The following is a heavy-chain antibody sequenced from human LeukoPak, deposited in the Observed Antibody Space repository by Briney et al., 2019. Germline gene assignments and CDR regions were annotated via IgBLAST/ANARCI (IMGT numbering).Heavy chain of an antibody. J-gene: IGHJ4*02. D-gene: IGHD3-22*01. V-gene: IGHV3-23*01. CDR1: GFTFSSYA. Sequence: GGSLRLSCAASGFTFSSYAMSWVRQAPGKGLEWVSGISGSGGSTYYADSVKGRFTISRDNSKNTLNLQMKSLRAEDTAVYCCAKDWNYDSSGYYLYWGQGTLVTVSS. CDR2: ISGSGGST. CDR3: AKDWNYDSSGYYLY.